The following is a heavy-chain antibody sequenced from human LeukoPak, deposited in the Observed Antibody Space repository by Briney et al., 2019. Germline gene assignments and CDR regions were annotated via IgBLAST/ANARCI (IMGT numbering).Heavy chain of an antibody. D-gene: IGHD3-16*01. CDR2: ISSSSSYI. CDR1: GFTFSSYS. J-gene: IGHJ6*03. CDR3: ARDKMITFGGVSYYYYYMDV. Sequence: GGSLRLSCAASGFTFSSYSMNWVRQAPGKGLEWVSSISSSSSYIYYADSVKGRFTISRDNAKNSLYLQMNSLRAEDTAVYYCARDKMITFGGVSYYYYYMDVWGKGTTVTVSS. V-gene: IGHV3-21*01.